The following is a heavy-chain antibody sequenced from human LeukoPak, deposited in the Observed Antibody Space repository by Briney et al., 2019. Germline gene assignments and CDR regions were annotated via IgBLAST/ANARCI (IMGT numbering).Heavy chain of an antibody. V-gene: IGHV3-30*04. CDR2: ISYDGSNK. D-gene: IGHD3-22*01. CDR3: ARARDSSGYYYFYY. Sequence: GGSLRLSCAASGFTFSSYAMHWVRQAPGKGLEWVAVISYDGSNKYYADSVKGRFTISRDNSKNTLYLQMNSLRAEDTAVYYCARARDSSGYYYFYYWGQGTLVTVSS. CDR1: GFTFSSYA. J-gene: IGHJ4*02.